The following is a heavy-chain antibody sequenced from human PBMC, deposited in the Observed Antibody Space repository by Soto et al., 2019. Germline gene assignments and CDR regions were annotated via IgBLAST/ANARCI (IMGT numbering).Heavy chain of an antibody. Sequence: SETLSLTCTVSGGSISSYYWSWIRQPPGKGLEWIGYIYYSGSTNYNPSFKSRVTISVDKSKNQFSLKLSTVTAADTAVYYCARVMVWNYDFWSGYRGPNYYYSGMDFWGQGTLVTVSS. CDR1: GGSISSYY. J-gene: IGHJ6*02. V-gene: IGHV4-59*12. CDR2: IYYSGST. D-gene: IGHD3-3*01. CDR3: ARVMVWNYDFWSGYRGPNYYYSGMDF.